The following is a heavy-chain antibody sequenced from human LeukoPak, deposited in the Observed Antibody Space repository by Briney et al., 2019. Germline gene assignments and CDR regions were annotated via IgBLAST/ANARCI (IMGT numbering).Heavy chain of an antibody. J-gene: IGHJ6*03. CDR1: GFTFSSYG. CDR3: TTQGGGDYFYYYYMDV. V-gene: IGHV3-15*01. Sequence: GGSLRLSCAASGFTFSSYGMHWVRQAPGKGLEWVGRIKSKTDGGTTDYAAPVKGRFTISRDDSKNTLYLQMNSLKTEDTAVYYCTTQGGGDYFYYYYMDVWGKGTTVTVSS. CDR2: IKSKTDGGTT. D-gene: IGHD2-21*02.